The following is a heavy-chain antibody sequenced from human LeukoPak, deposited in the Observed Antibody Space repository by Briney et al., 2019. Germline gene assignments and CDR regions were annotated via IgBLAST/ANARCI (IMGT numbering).Heavy chain of an antibody. CDR3: ARDPLGSRRWVVNRRAFDI. D-gene: IGHD3-22*01. J-gene: IGHJ3*02. CDR2: ISSSGSTI. Sequence: PGGSLRLSCAASGFTFSSYEMNWVRQAPGKGLEWVSYISSSGSTIYYADSVKGRFTISRDNAKNSLYLQMNSLRAEDTAVYYCARDPLGSRRWVVNRRAFDIWGQGTMVTVSS. CDR1: GFTFSSYE. V-gene: IGHV3-48*03.